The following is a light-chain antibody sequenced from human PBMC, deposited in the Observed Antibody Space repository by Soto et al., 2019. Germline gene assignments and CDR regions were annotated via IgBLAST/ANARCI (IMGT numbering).Light chain of an antibody. Sequence: QSVLIQPPSASGTPGQRVAISCSGSSSNIGNNFVCWYQQLPGTAPQLLIYKNDQRPSGVSDRFSGSKSGTSASLAISGLRYEDEADYYCATCDDTLSGNVFGGGTKVTVL. V-gene: IGLV1-47*01. J-gene: IGLJ1*01. CDR1: SSNIGNNF. CDR2: KND. CDR3: ATCDDTLSGNV.